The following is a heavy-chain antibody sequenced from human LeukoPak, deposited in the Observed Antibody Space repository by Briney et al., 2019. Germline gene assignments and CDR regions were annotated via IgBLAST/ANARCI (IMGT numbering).Heavy chain of an antibody. CDR1: GYTLTELS. CDR2: FDPEDGET. J-gene: IGHJ6*02. D-gene: IGHD5-12*01. Sequence: VASVKVSCKVSGYTLTELSMHWVRQAPGKGLEWMGGFDPEDGETIYAQKFQGRVTMTEDTSTDTAYMEPSSLRSEDTAVYYCARAGRVATISLDRDYYYYYGMDVWGQGTTVTVSS. V-gene: IGHV1-24*01. CDR3: ARAGRVATISLDRDYYYYYGMDV.